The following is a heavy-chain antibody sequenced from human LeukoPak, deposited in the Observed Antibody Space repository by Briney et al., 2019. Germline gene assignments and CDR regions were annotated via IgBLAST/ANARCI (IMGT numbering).Heavy chain of an antibody. J-gene: IGHJ4*02. CDR1: GGSISSSSYY. CDR3: ARHSPYVWLGSGWYDYYFDY. Sequence: PSETLSLTCTVSGGSISSSSYYWGWIHQPPGKGLEWIGSIYYSGSTHYNPSLKSRVTISVDTSKNQFSLKLSSVTAADTAVYYCARHSPYVWLGSGWYDYYFDYWGQGTLVTVSS. V-gene: IGHV4-39*01. CDR2: IYYSGST. D-gene: IGHD6-19*01.